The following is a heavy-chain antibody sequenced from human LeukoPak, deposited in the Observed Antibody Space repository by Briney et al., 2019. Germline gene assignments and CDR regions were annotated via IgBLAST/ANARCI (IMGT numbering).Heavy chain of an antibody. CDR1: XXXFSXYA. CDR3: ARAYCGGDCYISGSLFHYFDY. D-gene: IGHD2-21*01. J-gene: IGHJ4*02. Sequence: AGGSXRXXXXXXXXXFSXYAMSWVRQAPGKGLEWVSAISGSGGSTYYADSVKGRFTISRDNSKNTLYLQMNSLRAEDTAVYYCARAYCGGDCYISGSLFHYFDYWGQGTLVTVSS. CDR2: ISGSGGST. V-gene: IGHV3-23*01.